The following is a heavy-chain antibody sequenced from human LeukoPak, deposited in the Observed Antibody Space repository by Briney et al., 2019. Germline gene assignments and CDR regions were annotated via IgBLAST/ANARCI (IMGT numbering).Heavy chain of an antibody. CDR2: VYYTGTT. D-gene: IGHD5-24*01. V-gene: IGHV4-59*01. CDR3: ARGAMATTPFFDY. J-gene: IGHJ4*02. CDR1: GRSISTYY. Sequence: SETLSLTCPVSGRSISTYYYWTCIRQPPGKGLEWIGYVYYTGTTNFNPSLKSRVTMSLDTSRNQFSLKLTSLTAADTAVYYCARGAMATTPFFDYWGQGTLVTVSS.